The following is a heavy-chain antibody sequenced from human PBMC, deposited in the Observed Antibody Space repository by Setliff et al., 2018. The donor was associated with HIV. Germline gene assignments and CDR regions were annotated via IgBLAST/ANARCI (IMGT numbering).Heavy chain of an antibody. J-gene: IGHJ3*01. V-gene: IGHV4-59*08. CDR1: GGSMNANH. CDR3: ARTGYAFDV. CDR2: IHVSGST. Sequence: SETLSLTCTVSGGSMNANHWSWIRQSPGKGPEWIAYIHVSGSTYFNPSLSSRVTISIDTSNNQFSLRLSSVTAADTAVYYCARTGYAFDVWGPGTMVTVS.